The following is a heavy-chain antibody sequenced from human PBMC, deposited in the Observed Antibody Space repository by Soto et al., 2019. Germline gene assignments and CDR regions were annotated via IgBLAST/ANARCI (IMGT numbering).Heavy chain of an antibody. CDR2: IFSNDEK. CDR3: ARTLRSPALGFDY. CDR1: GFSLSNARMG. V-gene: IGHV2-26*01. Sequence: QVTLKESGPVLVKPTETLTLTCTVSGFSLSNARMGVSWIRQPPGKALEWLAHIFSNDEKSYSTSLKSRLTIAKDPSKSQVVLTMTNIDPVDTATYYCARTLRSPALGFDYWGQGTLVTVSS. J-gene: IGHJ4*02.